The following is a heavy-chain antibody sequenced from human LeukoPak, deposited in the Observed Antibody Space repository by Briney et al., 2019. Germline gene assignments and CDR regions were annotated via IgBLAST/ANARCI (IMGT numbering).Heavy chain of an antibody. D-gene: IGHD3-22*01. CDR2: INSDGSRI. CDR1: GISFSNYW. V-gene: IGHV3-74*01. J-gene: IGHJ4*02. CDR3: ASSPVITRD. Sequence: GGSLRLSCAASGISFSNYWMHWVRQAPGKGLEWVSRINSDGSRITYADSVKGRFTISRDNAKNTLYLQMNSLRVEDTAVYYCASSPVITRDWGQGTLVTVSS.